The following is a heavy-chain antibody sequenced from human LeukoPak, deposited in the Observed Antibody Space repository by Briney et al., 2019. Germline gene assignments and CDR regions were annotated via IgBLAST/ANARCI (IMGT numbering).Heavy chain of an antibody. CDR1: GFTFSRYW. CDR3: ASIHDYVWGSYRSDAFDI. J-gene: IGHJ3*02. Sequence: GGSLRLSCAASGFTFSRYWMHWVRQPPGKGLVWVSRINSDGSSTTYADAVKGRFTISRDNAKNTLYLQMNSLRAEDTAVYYCASIHDYVWGSYRSDAFDIWGQGTMVNVFS. V-gene: IGHV3-74*01. CDR2: INSDGSST. D-gene: IGHD3-16*02.